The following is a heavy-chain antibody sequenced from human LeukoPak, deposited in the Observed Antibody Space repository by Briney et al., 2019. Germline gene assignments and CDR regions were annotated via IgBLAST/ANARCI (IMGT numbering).Heavy chain of an antibody. D-gene: IGHD3-10*01. Sequence: SETLSLTCTVSGGSISSSSYYWGWIRQPPGKGLEWIGSIYYSGSTYYNPSLKSRVTISVDTSKNQFSLKLSSVTAADTAVYYCARTYYYGSGSYSVGFDYWGQGTLVTVSS. CDR3: ARTYYYGSGSYSVGFDY. CDR2: IYYSGST. CDR1: GGSISSSSYY. J-gene: IGHJ4*02. V-gene: IGHV4-39*07.